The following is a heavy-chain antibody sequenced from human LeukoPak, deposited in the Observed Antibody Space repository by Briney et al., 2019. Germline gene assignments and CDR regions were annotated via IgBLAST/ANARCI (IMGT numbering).Heavy chain of an antibody. J-gene: IGHJ4*02. CDR1: GYSFNTYW. D-gene: IGHD1-7*01. CDR2: IYPGDSDT. Sequence: GESLKISCKGSGYSFNTYWIGWVRQMPGKGLEWMGIIYPGDSDTRYNPSFQGQVTISADKSISTAYLQWSSLKASDTAMYYCARHGTTTDYYYFDYGGQGTLVTVSS. CDR3: ARHGTTTDYYYFDY. V-gene: IGHV5-51*01.